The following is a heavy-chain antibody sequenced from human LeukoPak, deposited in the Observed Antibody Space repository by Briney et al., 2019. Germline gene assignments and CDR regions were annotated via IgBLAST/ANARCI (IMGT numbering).Heavy chain of an antibody. V-gene: IGHV1-2*06. CDR1: GYTFTGYD. CDR3: ARDLYLRSGYPQGY. J-gene: IGHJ4*02. Sequence: ASVKVSCKASGYTFTGYDMHWVRQAPGQGREWMGRINPNSGGTNYAQKFQGRVTMTRDTSISTAYMELSRLRSDDTAVYYCARDLYLRSGYPQGYWGQGTLVTVSS. CDR2: INPNSGGT. D-gene: IGHD6-13*01.